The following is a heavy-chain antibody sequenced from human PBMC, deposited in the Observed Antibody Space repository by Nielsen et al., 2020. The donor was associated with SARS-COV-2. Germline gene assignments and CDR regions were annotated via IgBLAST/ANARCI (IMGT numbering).Heavy chain of an antibody. Sequence: SETLSLTCAVSGGSISDSHWRSWVRQPPGQGLEWIGEIYHNGVTNYNPSLKSRVTISLDKSKKTFSVRLNSVTAADTAMYYCARLRSSGWSTHDAFDIWGQGTMVTVSS. V-gene: IGHV4-4*02. CDR1: GGSISDSHW. CDR3: ARLRSSGWSTHDAFDI. D-gene: IGHD6-19*01. CDR2: IYHNGVT. J-gene: IGHJ3*02.